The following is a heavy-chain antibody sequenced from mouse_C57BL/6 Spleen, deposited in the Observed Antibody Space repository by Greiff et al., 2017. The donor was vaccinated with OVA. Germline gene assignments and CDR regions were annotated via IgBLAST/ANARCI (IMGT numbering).Heavy chain of an antibody. CDR1: GYTFTSYW. CDR3: ASGYYPY. V-gene: IGHV1-50*01. CDR2: IDPSDSYT. D-gene: IGHD2-3*01. J-gene: IGHJ2*01. Sequence: VQLQQPGAELVKPGASVKLSCKASGYTFTSYWMQWVKQRPGQGLEWIGEIDPSDSYTNYNQKFKGKATLTVDTSSSTAYMQLSSLTSEDSAVYYCASGYYPYWCQGTTLTVSS.